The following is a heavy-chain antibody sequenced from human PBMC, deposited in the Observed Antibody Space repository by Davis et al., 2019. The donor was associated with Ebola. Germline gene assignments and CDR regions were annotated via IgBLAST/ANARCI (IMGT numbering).Heavy chain of an antibody. D-gene: IGHD2-8*02. J-gene: IGHJ3*02. CDR2: IWYDGSNK. V-gene: IGHV3-33*06. Sequence: GGSLRLSCAASGFTFSSYGMHWVRQAPGKGLEWVAVIWYDGSNKYYADSVKGRFTISRDNSKNTLYLQMNSLRADDTAVYYCVKTRSNWWNDALEIWGRGTMVIVSS. CDR3: VKTRSNWWNDALEI. CDR1: GFTFSSYG.